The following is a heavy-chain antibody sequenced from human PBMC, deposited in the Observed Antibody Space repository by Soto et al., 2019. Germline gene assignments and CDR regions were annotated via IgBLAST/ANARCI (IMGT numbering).Heavy chain of an antibody. Sequence: PGGSLRLSCSASGFTFSDYYMSWIRQAPGKGLEWVSYISSSSSYTNYADSVKGRFTISRDNAKNSLYLQMNSLRAEDTAVYYCARGPHGYSGYDHRDYYYYGMDVWGQGTTVTVSS. CDR3: ARGPHGYSGYDHRDYYYYGMDV. CDR2: ISSSSSYT. CDR1: GFTFSDYY. J-gene: IGHJ6*02. V-gene: IGHV3-11*06. D-gene: IGHD5-12*01.